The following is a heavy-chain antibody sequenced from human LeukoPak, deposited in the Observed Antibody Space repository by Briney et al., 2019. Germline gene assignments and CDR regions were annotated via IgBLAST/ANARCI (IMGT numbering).Heavy chain of an antibody. CDR1: GDSITSSAFY. J-gene: IGHJ5*02. CDR2: IFHGGNT. CDR3: AREAQNWFDP. V-gene: IGHV4-39*02. Sequence: SETLSLTCTVSGDSITSSAFYWGWIRQAPGKGLEWIGNIFHGGNTHYNPSLKSRVSISVDRSKNQVSLNLSSVTAADTAVYYCAREAQNWFDPWGQGTLVTVSS.